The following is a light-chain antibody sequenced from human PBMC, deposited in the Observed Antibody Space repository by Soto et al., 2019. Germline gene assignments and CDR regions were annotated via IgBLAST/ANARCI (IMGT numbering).Light chain of an antibody. Sequence: QSALTQPASVSGSPGQSSTISCTGTSSDVGSYNLVSWYQHHPGKAPKLMIYEGSKRPSGVSNRFSGSKSGNTASLTISGLQAEDEADYYCCSYAGSSTFVFGGGTKLTVL. CDR3: CSYAGSSTFV. CDR1: SSDVGSYNL. J-gene: IGLJ2*01. V-gene: IGLV2-23*03. CDR2: EGS.